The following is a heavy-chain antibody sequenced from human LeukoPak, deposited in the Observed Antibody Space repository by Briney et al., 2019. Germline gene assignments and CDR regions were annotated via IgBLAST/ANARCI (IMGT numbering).Heavy chain of an antibody. D-gene: IGHD3-22*01. CDR3: ARDRGGLNDY. CDR2: IWYDGSNK. CDR1: GFIFRSYG. Sequence: GGSLRLSCAASGFIFRSYGMHGVRQAPGKGLEWVAVIWYDGSNKYYADSVKGRFTISRDNSKNTLYLQMDSLRAEDAAVYYCARDRGGLNDYWGQGTLVTVSS. V-gene: IGHV3-33*01. J-gene: IGHJ4*02.